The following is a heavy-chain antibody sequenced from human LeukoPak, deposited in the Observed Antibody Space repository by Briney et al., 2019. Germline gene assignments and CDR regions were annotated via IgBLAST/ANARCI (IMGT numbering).Heavy chain of an antibody. CDR1: GVTFSSYD. Sequence: GGSLRLSCAASGVTFSSYDMHWVRQATGKGLEWVSAIGTAGDTYYPGSVKGRFTISRENAKNSLYLQMNSLRAGDTAVYYCARAAAETGAFRDNWFDPWGQGTLVTVSS. D-gene: IGHD6-19*01. J-gene: IGHJ5*02. CDR3: ARAAAETGAFRDNWFDP. CDR2: IGTAGDT. V-gene: IGHV3-13*01.